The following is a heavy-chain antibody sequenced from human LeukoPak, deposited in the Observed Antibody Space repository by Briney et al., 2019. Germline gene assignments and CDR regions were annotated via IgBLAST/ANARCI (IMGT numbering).Heavy chain of an antibody. J-gene: IGHJ6*02. CDR3: AREPSAMEPGAYGMDV. CDR1: GFTVSSNY. CDR2: IYSGGST. Sequence: GGSLRLSCAASGFTVSSNYMSWVRQAPGKGLEWVSVIYSGGSTYYADSVKGRFTISRDNSKNTLYLQMNSLRAEDTAVYYCAREPSAMEPGAYGMDVWGQGTTVTVSS. V-gene: IGHV3-66*01. D-gene: IGHD1-26*01.